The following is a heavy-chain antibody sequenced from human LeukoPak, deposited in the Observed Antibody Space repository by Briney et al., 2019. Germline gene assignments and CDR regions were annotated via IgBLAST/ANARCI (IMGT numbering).Heavy chain of an antibody. D-gene: IGHD3-10*01. CDR3: ARLVWFGELSTFDYYYYGMDV. J-gene: IGHJ6*02. CDR1: GGTFSSYA. Sequence: SVKVSCKASGGTFSSYAISWVRQAPGQGLEWMGRIIPILGIANYAQKFQGRVTITADKSTSTAYMELSSLRSEDTAVYYCARLVWFGELSTFDYYYYGMDVWGQGTTVTVSS. CDR2: IIPILGIA. V-gene: IGHV1-69*04.